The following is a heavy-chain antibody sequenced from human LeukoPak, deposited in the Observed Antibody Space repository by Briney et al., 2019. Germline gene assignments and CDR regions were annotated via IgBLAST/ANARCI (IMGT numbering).Heavy chain of an antibody. CDR1: GFTFDDYA. CDR3: AKDFYGDYTPTDAFDI. J-gene: IGHJ3*02. CDR2: ISWNSGSI. D-gene: IGHD4-17*01. V-gene: IGHV3-9*01. Sequence: HAGGSLRLSCAASGFTFDDYAMHWVRQAPGKGLEWVSGISWNSGSIGYADSVKGRFTISRDNAKNSLYLQMKSLRAEDTALYYCAKDFYGDYTPTDAFDIWGQGTMVTVSS.